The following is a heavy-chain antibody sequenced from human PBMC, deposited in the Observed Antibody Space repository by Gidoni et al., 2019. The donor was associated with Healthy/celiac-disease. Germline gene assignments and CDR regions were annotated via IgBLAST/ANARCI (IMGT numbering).Heavy chain of an antibody. V-gene: IGHV4-34*01. CDR2: INHSGST. CDR1: GGSFSGYY. Sequence: QVQLQQWGAGLLKPSETLSLTCAVYGGSFSGYYWSWIRQPPGKGLEWIGEINHSGSTNYNPSLKSRVTISVDTSKNQFSLKLSSVTAADTAVYYCARGIRAPYGSLDYWGQGTLVTVSS. CDR3: ARGIRAPYGSLDY. J-gene: IGHJ4*02. D-gene: IGHD2-21*01.